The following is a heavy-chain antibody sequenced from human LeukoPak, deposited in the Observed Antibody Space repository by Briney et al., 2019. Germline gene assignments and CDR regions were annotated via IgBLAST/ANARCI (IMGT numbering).Heavy chain of an antibody. CDR2: ISWNSGRI. Sequence: GGSLRLSCVSSGFTFDDRAMNWVRQAPGKGLEWVAGISWNSGRIGYADSVKGRFTISRDNTKNSLDLQMTGLRSEDTALYYCVKATGSQPRAGAFDFWGQGTSVTVSS. D-gene: IGHD1-26*01. CDR3: VKATGSQPRAGAFDF. V-gene: IGHV3-9*01. J-gene: IGHJ3*01. CDR1: GFTFDDRA.